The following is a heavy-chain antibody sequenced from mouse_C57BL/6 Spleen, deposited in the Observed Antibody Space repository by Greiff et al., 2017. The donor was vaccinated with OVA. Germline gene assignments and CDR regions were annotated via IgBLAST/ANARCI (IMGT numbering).Heavy chain of an antibody. V-gene: IGHV1-52*01. CDR2: IDPSDSET. D-gene: IGHD1-1*02. Sequence: VQLQQPGAELVRPGSSVKLSCKASGYTFTSYWMHWVKQRPIQGLEWIGNIDPSDSETHYNQKFKDKATLTVDKSSSTAYMQLSSLTSEDSAVYYCARASGGDPFAYWGQGTLVTVSA. J-gene: IGHJ3*01. CDR1: GYTFTSYW. CDR3: ARASGGDPFAY.